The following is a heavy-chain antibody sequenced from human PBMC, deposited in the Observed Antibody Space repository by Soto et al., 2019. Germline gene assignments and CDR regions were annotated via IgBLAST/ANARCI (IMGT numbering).Heavy chain of an antibody. J-gene: IGHJ4*01. CDR1: EFTVSSYW. Sequence: QPGWSVRICCAAAEFTVSSYWRHWVSQAPGKGLVWVSRINSDGSSTSYADSVKGRFTISRDNYRNTVYLQMNGLRTEDTAFYYCLSGEGRNGHDTRFDSWGHGTLVTVSS. CDR2: INSDGSST. V-gene: IGHV3-74*01. CDR3: LSGEGRNGHDTRFDS. D-gene: IGHD5-12*01.